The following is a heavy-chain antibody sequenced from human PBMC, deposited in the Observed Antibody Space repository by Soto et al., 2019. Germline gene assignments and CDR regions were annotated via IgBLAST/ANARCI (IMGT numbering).Heavy chain of an antibody. V-gene: IGHV5-51*01. CDR3: ARDYYDSSGYYQGMDV. Sequence: GESLKIAGKGSGYSFTIYCIAWVRQMPWKGLEWMGIIYPGDSDTRYSPSFQGQVTISADKSISTAYLQWSSLKASDTAMYYCARDYYDSSGYYQGMDVWGQGTTVTVSS. D-gene: IGHD3-22*01. J-gene: IGHJ6*02. CDR1: GYSFTIYC. CDR2: IYPGDSDT.